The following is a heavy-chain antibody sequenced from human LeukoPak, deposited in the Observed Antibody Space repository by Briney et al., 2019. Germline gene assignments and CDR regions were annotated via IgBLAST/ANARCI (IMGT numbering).Heavy chain of an antibody. J-gene: IGHJ4*02. CDR2: INPSSGVT. V-gene: IGHV1-2*02. D-gene: IGHD2-2*01. CDR1: GYSVTGHY. Sequence: AAVKVSCKASGYSVTGHYSHWVRQAPGQGLEWMGWINPSSGVTNYAQNFQGRVTMTRDASINTAYMELNSLTSDDTAMYYCAKDAFSGFSSSYNMDSWGQGTLVTVSS. CDR3: AKDAFSGFSSSYNMDS.